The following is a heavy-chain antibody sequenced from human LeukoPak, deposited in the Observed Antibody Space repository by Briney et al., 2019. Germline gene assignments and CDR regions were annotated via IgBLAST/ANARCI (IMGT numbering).Heavy chain of an antibody. CDR1: GYSISSGYY. CDR3: ARVRVPASKNYYFDY. D-gene: IGHD2-2*01. Sequence: SETLSLTCTVSGYSISSGYYWGWIRQPPGKGLEWIGSIYHSGSTYYNPSLKSRVTISVDTSKNQFSLKLSSVTAADTAVYYCARVRVPASKNYYFDYWGQGTLVTVSS. V-gene: IGHV4-38-2*02. CDR2: IYHSGST. J-gene: IGHJ4*02.